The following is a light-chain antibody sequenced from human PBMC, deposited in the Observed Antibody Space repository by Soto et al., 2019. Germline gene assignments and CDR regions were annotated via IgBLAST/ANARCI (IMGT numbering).Light chain of an antibody. Sequence: DIQMTQSPSSVSASVGDTVTITCRASQDISSWVAWYQQKPGKAPKLLISAASSLQSGVPTRFSGSGSGTDFTLIISGLQPEAFATYFCQQGDSFPFTFGGGTKVEIK. CDR2: AAS. J-gene: IGKJ4*01. CDR1: QDISSW. V-gene: IGKV1-12*01. CDR3: QQGDSFPFT.